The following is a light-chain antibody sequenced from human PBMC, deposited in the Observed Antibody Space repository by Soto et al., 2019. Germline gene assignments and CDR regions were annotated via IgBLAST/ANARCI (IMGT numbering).Light chain of an antibody. Sequence: DIQMTQSPSTLSASVGDRVTITCRASQSISSWLAWYQQKPGKAPNLLIYKASSLESGVPSRFSGSGSWTEFTLTITSLKPDYFATYYCQQYNSYPQSFGGGTKVEIK. J-gene: IGKJ4*01. CDR2: KAS. V-gene: IGKV1-5*03. CDR1: QSISSW. CDR3: QQYNSYPQS.